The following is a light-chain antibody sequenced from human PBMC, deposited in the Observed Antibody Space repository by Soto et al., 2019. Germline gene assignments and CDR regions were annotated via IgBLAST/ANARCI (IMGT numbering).Light chain of an antibody. CDR1: SGHSNYA. CDR3: QTWDTGMV. CDR2: LNSDGSH. V-gene: IGLV4-69*01. Sequence: QPVLTQSPSASASLGASVRLTCTLSSGHSNYAIAWHQQQPERGPRYLMNLNSDGSHSKGDGIPDRFSGSSSGAERYLTISSLQSEDEADYYCQTWDTGMVFGGGTQLTVL. J-gene: IGLJ2*01.